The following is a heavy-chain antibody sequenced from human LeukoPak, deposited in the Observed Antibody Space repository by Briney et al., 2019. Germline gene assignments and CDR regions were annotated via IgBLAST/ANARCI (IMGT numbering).Heavy chain of an antibody. CDR1: GFTFSDYY. J-gene: IGHJ6*04. D-gene: IGHD6-6*01. CDR2: ISSSGSTI. Sequence: GGSLRLSCAASGFTFSDYYMSWIRQAPGEGREWVSYISSSGSTIYYADSVKGRFTISRDNAKNSLFLQMNSLRAEDTAVYYCAREASSSTDVWGKGTTVTVSS. CDR3: AREASSSTDV. V-gene: IGHV3-11*01.